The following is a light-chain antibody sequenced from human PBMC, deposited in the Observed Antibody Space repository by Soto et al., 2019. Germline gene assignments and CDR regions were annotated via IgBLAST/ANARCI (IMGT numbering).Light chain of an antibody. CDR3: RQYDEWLRLT. V-gene: IGKV3D-15*01. Sequence: IVLNTFPPTLSVSRGERASLSCRASRRVXIYFAGYEQKPGKAPRLLIXCSSSRATAIPARFSGSGSGTEFNLTISSLQSEDFEVYFCRQYDEWLRLTFGGGTKVDI. CDR1: RRVXIY. J-gene: IGKJ4*02. CDR2: CSS.